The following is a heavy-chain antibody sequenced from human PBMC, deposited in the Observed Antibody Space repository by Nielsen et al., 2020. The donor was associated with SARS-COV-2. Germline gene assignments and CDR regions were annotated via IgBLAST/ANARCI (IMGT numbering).Heavy chain of an antibody. Sequence: GGSLRLSCSASGFTFSSYAMHWVRQAPGKGLEWVSVIYSGGSSTYYADSVKGRFTISRDNSKNTLYLQMNSLRAEDTAVYYCAKGGYYDFWSGYYPQTDYYGMDVWGQGTTVTVSS. CDR1: GFTFSSYA. D-gene: IGHD3-3*01. CDR2: IYSGGSST. V-gene: IGHV3-23*03. CDR3: AKGGYYDFWSGYYPQTDYYGMDV. J-gene: IGHJ6*02.